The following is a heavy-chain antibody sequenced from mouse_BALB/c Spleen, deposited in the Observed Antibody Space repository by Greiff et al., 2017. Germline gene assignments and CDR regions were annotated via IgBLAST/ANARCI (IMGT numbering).Heavy chain of an antibody. CDR1: GFTFSSFG. Sequence: EVKLVESGGGLVQPGGSRKLSCAASGFTFSSFGMHWVRQAPEKGLEWVAYISSGSSTIYYADTVKGRFTISRDNPKNTLFLQMTSLRSEDTAMYYCAREDHYYGSSYGFAYWGQGTLVTVSA. J-gene: IGHJ3*01. V-gene: IGHV5-17*02. CDR2: ISSGSSTI. D-gene: IGHD1-1*01. CDR3: AREDHYYGSSYGFAY.